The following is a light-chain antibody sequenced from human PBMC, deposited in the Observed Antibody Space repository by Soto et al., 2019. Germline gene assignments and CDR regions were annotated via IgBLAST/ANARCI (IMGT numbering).Light chain of an antibody. CDR1: SSDVGAYNY. Sequence: LTQPPSASGSLGQSVTISCTGTSSDVGAYNYVSWYQQHPGKAPKLMIYEVTRRPSGVPDRFSGSKSGNTASLNVSGLQAEDEADYYCCSYADNTDYVLGTGTKVT. V-gene: IGLV2-8*01. CDR2: EVT. J-gene: IGLJ1*01. CDR3: CSYADNTDYV.